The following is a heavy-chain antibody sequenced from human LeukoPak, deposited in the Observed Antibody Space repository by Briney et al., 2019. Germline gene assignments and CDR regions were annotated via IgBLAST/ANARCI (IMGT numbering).Heavy chain of an antibody. Sequence: SETLSLTCTVSGGSISSYYWSWIRQPPGKGLEWIGYIYYSGSTNYNPSLKSRVTISVDTSKNQFSLKLSSVTAADTAVYYCARGEWELPNSDYWGQGTLVTVSS. V-gene: IGHV4-59*01. D-gene: IGHD1-26*01. CDR2: IYYSGST. CDR3: ARGEWELPNSDY. CDR1: GGSISSYY. J-gene: IGHJ4*02.